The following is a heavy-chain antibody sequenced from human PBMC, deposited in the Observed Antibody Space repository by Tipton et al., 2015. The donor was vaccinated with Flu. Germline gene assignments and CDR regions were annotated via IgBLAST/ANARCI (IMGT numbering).Heavy chain of an antibody. J-gene: IGHJ4*02. Sequence: QVQLVQSGAEVKKPGASVKVSCKASGYAFDAYYLHWVRRAPGQGLEWMGRINPSIGGTYYAQRFQGRVTMTSDTSTSAAYLELSRLTSDDTAVYYCATGVTVGGPDYWGQGTLVTVSS. CDR3: ATGVTVGGPDY. CDR1: GYAFDAYY. D-gene: IGHD4-23*01. CDR2: INPSIGGT. V-gene: IGHV1-2*06.